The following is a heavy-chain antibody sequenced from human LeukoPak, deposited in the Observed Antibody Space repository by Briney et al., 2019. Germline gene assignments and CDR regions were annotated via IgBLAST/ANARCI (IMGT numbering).Heavy chain of an antibody. Sequence: GGSLRLSCVASGFTFSDYYMSWVRQPPGKGLEWVANIKQDGSEKYYVDSVKGRFTISRDNAKNSLFLQMNSLRAEDTAVYYCAKDATGTTDYYYYYMDVWGKGTTVTISS. CDR2: IKQDGSEK. V-gene: IGHV3-7*01. J-gene: IGHJ6*03. CDR3: AKDATGTTDYYYYYMDV. CDR1: GFTFSDYY. D-gene: IGHD1-1*01.